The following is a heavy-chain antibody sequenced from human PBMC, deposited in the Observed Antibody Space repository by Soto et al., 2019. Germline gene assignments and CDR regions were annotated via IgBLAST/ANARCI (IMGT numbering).Heavy chain of an antibody. V-gene: IGHV1-69*06. D-gene: IGHD3-3*01. CDR3: ATKLRFLEWLPMDYYYYGMDV. Sequence: GSSVKVTCTASGGTFSSYAISWVRQAPGQGLEWMGGIIPIFGTANYAQKFQGRVTITADKSTSTAYMELSSLRSEDTAVYYCATKLRFLEWLPMDYYYYGMDVWGQGTSVTV. J-gene: IGHJ6*02. CDR1: GGTFSSYA. CDR2: IIPIFGTA.